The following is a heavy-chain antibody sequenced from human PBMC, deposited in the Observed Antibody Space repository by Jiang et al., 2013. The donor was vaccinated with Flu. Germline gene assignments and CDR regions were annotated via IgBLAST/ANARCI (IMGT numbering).Heavy chain of an antibody. J-gene: IGHJ4*02. Sequence: SSISSSSSYIYYADSVKGRFTISRDNAKNSLYLQMNSLRAEDTAVYYCARVSGSGSYYDFDYWGQGTLVTVSS. V-gene: IGHV3-21*01. CDR3: ARVSGSGSYYDFDY. D-gene: IGHD3-10*01. CDR2: ISSSSSYI.